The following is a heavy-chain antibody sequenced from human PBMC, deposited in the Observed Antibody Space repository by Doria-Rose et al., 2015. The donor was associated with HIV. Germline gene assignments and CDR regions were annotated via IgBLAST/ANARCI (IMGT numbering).Heavy chain of an antibody. Sequence: VQLQESGPGLVKPSETLSLACTVSGYSISSGYYWGWIRQPPGKGLEWIGSIYHSGSTYYNPSLKSRVTISVGTSKNQFSLKLSSVTAADTAVYYCARVPGYSSPIDYWGQGTLVTVSS. CDR1: GYSISSGYY. CDR3: ARVPGYSSPIDY. D-gene: IGHD6-13*01. J-gene: IGHJ4*02. V-gene: IGHV4-38-2*02. CDR2: IYHSGST.